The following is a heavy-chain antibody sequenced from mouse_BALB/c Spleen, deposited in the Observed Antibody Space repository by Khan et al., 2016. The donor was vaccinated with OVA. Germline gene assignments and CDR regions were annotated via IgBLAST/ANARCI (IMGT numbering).Heavy chain of an antibody. CDR3: ARGMGGRAPLDY. CDR2: IVPGSDST. V-gene: IGHV1S41*01. Sequence: DLVKPGASVKLSCKASGYTFTSYWINWIKQRPGQGLEWIGRIVPGSDSTYYNEMFKGKATLTVDTSSSTAYIQLSSLSSEDSTVYFCARGMGGRAPLDYWGQGTTLPVSS. D-gene: IGHD1-1*02. J-gene: IGHJ2*01. CDR1: GYTFTSYW.